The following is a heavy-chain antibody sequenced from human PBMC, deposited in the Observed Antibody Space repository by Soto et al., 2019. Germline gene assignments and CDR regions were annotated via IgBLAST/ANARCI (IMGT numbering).Heavy chain of an antibody. CDR2: INPFDGSR. Sequence: ASVKVSCKASGYIFTGYYIHWVRQAPGQGLEWMGWINPFDGSRMFAQSFQGRVTMTRDTSTSTVYMEVSSLRSEDTAVYYCSRVDPGETSPFDHWGQGTLVTVS. CDR1: GYIFTGYY. CDR3: SRVDPGETSPFDH. J-gene: IGHJ4*02. D-gene: IGHD3-10*01. V-gene: IGHV1-46*03.